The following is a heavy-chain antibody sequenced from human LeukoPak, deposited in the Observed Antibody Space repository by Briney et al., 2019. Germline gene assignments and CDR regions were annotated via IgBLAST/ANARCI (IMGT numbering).Heavy chain of an antibody. V-gene: IGHV1-69*05. Sequence: SVKVSCKASGGTFSSYAISWVRQAPGQGLEWMGGIIPIFVTANYAQKFQARVTITTDESTSTAYMELSSLRSEDTAVYYCAIFASGAPPLDYWGQGTLVTVSS. CDR3: AIFASGAPPLDY. J-gene: IGHJ4*02. CDR1: GGTFSSYA. CDR2: IIPIFVTA. D-gene: IGHD2-8*02.